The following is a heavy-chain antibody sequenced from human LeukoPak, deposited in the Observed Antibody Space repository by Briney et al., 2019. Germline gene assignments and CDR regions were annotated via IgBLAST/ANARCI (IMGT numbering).Heavy chain of an antibody. Sequence: ASVKVSCKASGYTFTSYGISWVRQAPGQGLEWMGWMNPNSGNTGYAQKFQGRVTMTRNTSISTAYMELSSLRSEDTAVYYCARGDDILTPWGQGTLVTVSS. CDR1: GYTFTSYG. CDR3: ARGDDILTP. V-gene: IGHV1-8*02. CDR2: MNPNSGNT. D-gene: IGHD3-9*01. J-gene: IGHJ5*02.